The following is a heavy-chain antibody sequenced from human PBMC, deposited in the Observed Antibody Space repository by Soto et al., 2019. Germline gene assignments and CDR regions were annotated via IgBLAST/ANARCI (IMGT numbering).Heavy chain of an antibody. D-gene: IGHD3-3*01. J-gene: IGHJ3*02. V-gene: IGHV1-69*13. CDR2: IIPIFGTA. CDR3: ARETAKGDYDFWSGYRANAFDI. Sequence: SVKVSCKASGGTLSSYAISWVRQAPGQGLEWMGGIIPIFGTANYAQKFQGRVTITADESTSTAYMELSSLTSEDTAVYYCARETAKGDYDFWSGYRANAFDIWGQGTMVTVSS. CDR1: GGTLSSYA.